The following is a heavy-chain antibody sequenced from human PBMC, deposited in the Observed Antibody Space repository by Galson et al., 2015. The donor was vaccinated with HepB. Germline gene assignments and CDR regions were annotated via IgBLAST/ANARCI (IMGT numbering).Heavy chain of an antibody. V-gene: IGHV3-49*04. Sequence: SLRLSCAASGFTFGDYAMSWVRRAPGKGLEWVGFIRIKAYGETTEYAASVKGRFTISRDDSKSIAYLQMSSLRTEDTALYYCTRVGNDYSNYGAFDYWGQGTLVTVSS. CDR2: IRIKAYGETT. J-gene: IGHJ4*02. CDR1: GFTFGDYA. D-gene: IGHD4-11*01. CDR3: TRVGNDYSNYGAFDY.